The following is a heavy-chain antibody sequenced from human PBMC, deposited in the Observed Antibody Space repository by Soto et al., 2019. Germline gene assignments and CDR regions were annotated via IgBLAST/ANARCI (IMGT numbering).Heavy chain of an antibody. V-gene: IGHV4-38-2*01. CDR2: IYHSGST. D-gene: IGHD3-22*01. Sequence: SETLSLTCAVSGYSISSGYYWGWIRQPPGQGLEWIGSIYHSGSTYYNPSLKSRVTISVDTSKNQFSLKLSCVTAADTAVYYCARAEYYYDSSGYYPPCYFDYWGQGTLVTVSS. CDR3: ARAEYYYDSSGYYPPCYFDY. J-gene: IGHJ4*02. CDR1: GYSISSGYY.